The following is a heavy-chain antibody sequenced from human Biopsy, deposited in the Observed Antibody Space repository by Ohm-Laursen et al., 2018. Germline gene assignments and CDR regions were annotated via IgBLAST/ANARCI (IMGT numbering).Heavy chain of an antibody. V-gene: IGHV3-33*08. CDR2: IWYDGTDK. Sequence: SLRLSCAASGFPFTGFSMDRVRQAPGKGLEWVAVIWYDGTDKFYADSVKGRFTISRDNSKNTLYLHMNSLRAADTAVYYCARDRYYGSENYFSHYNMDVWGQGTTVTVSS. J-gene: IGHJ6*03. CDR3: ARDRYYGSENYFSHYNMDV. D-gene: IGHD3-10*01. CDR1: GFPFTGFS.